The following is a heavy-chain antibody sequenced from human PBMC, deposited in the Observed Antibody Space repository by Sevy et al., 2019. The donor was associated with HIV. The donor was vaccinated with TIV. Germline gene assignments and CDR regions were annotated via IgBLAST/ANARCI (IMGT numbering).Heavy chain of an antibody. CDR1: GFSFSSDW. CDR2: VNHDGSWK. V-gene: IGHV3-7*01. Sequence: GGSLRLSCAASGFSFSSDWMTWFRQARGKELEWVANVNHDGSWKYHVGSVKGRSTISSDNARNSLSLKMNSLRDEDTAVYYCARSVDSWGQGTLVTVSS. J-gene: IGHJ4*02. CDR3: ARSVDS.